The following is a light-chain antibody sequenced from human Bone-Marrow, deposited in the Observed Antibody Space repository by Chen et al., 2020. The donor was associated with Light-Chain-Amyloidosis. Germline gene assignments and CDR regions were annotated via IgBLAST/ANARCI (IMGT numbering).Light chain of an antibody. CDR3: QSADSSGTYEVI. CDR1: DLPTKY. Sequence: SYELTQPPSVSVSPGQTARITCSGDDLPTKYAYWYQQKPGQAPVLVRHRDTERPSGISERFSGSSSGTTATLTISGVQAEDEADYHCQSADSSGTYEVIFGGETKLTVL. V-gene: IGLV3-25*03. CDR2: RDT. J-gene: IGLJ2*01.